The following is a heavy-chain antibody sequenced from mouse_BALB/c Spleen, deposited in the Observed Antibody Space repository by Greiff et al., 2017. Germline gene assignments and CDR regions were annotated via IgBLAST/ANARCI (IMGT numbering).Heavy chain of an antibody. J-gene: IGHJ2*01. V-gene: IGHV14-4*02. D-gene: IGHD2-3*01. CDR1: GFNIKDYY. CDR2: IDPENGDT. CDR3: NAWILPFDY. Sequence: VQLQQSGAELVRPGASVKLSCTASGFNIKDYYMHWVKQRPEQGLEWIGWIDPENGDTEYAPKFQGKATMTADTSSNTAYLQLSSLTSEDTAVYYCNAWILPFDYWGQGTTLTVSS.